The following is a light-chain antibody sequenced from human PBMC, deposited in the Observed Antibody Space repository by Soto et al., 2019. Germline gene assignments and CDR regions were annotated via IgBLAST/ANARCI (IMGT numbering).Light chain of an antibody. J-gene: IGKJ2*01. V-gene: IGKV3-20*01. CDR1: QSVSSSS. CDR3: QHYGSSPPYT. Sequence: EIVLTQSPGTLSLSPGERATLSCRASQSVSSSSITWYQQKPGQAPRLLIYGASSRATGIPDRFSGSGSGTDFTLTIGRLEPEDFAVYYCQHYGSSPPYTFGQGTKLEIK. CDR2: GAS.